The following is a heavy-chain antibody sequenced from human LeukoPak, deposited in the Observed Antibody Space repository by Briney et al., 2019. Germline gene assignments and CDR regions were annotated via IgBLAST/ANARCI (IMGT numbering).Heavy chain of an antibody. V-gene: IGHV3-30*03. CDR2: ISYDGSNK. Sequence: GGSLRLSCAASGFTFSSYGMHWVRQAPGKGLEWVAVISYDGSNKYYADSVKGRFTISRDNAKTSLYLQMNSLRDEDTALYHCARGLLGRFDPWGQGTLVTVSS. CDR1: GFTFSSYG. J-gene: IGHJ5*02. CDR3: ARGLLGRFDP.